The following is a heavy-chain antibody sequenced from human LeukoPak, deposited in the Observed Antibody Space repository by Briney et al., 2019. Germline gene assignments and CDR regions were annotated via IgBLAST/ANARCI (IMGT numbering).Heavy chain of an antibody. V-gene: IGHV3-23*01. CDR2: ISGSGGST. J-gene: IGHJ1*01. D-gene: IGHD2-2*01. CDR3: AKDPNYCSSTSCYPEYFQH. Sequence: GGSLRLSCTACGFTFSSYAMSWVRQAPGKGLEWVSAISGSGGSTYYADSVKGRFTISRDNSKNTLYLQMNSLRAEDTAVYYCAKDPNYCSSTSCYPEYFQHWGQGTLVTVSS. CDR1: GFTFSSYA.